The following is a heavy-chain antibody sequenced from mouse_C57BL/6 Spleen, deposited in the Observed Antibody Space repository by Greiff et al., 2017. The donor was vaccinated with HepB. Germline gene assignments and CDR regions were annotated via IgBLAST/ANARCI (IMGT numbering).Heavy chain of an antibody. D-gene: IGHD2-3*01. J-gene: IGHJ3*01. CDR2: IYPRDGST. V-gene: IGHV1-85*01. Sequence: QVQLQQSGPELVKPGASVKLSCKASGYTFTSYDINWVKQRPGQGLEWIGWIYPRDGSTTYNEKFKGKATLTVDTSSSTAYMELHSLTSEDSAVYFCARAGGGYYAWFAYWGQGTLVTVSA. CDR1: GYTFTSYD. CDR3: ARAGGGYYAWFAY.